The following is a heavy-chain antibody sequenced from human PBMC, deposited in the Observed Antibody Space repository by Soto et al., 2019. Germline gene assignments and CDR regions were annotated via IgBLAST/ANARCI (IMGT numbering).Heavy chain of an antibody. CDR1: GVSITNNNYY. J-gene: IGHJ4*02. CDR2: INYSGST. V-gene: IGHV4-39*01. D-gene: IGHD3-10*01. CDR3: VRRGLCGSGSYEWLD. Sequence: QLQLQESGPGPVKPSETLSLTCTVSGVSITNNNYYWAWIRQAPGKGLEWLGSINYSGSTYFNPSLKSRITMSVDSSRNQFSLNLSSVTAADTAIYYCVRRGLCGSGSYEWLDWGQGTLVTVSS.